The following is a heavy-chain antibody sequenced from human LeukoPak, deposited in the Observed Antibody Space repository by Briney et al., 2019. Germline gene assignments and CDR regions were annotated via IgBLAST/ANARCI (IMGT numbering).Heavy chain of an antibody. J-gene: IGHJ4*02. CDR1: GFTFSSYA. Sequence: GGSLRLSCAASGFTFSSYAMTWVGQAPGKGLEWVSSISGSDYSTYYAASVKGRFTISRDNSKNTLSLQMNSLRAEDTAVYYYAKGGLSRAGLDYWGQGTLVTVSS. V-gene: IGHV3-23*01. CDR2: ISGSDYST. D-gene: IGHD5/OR15-5a*01. CDR3: AKGGLSRAGLDY.